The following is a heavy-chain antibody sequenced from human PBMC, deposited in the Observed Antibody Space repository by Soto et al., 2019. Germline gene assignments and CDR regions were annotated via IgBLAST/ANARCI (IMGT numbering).Heavy chain of an antibody. D-gene: IGHD3-10*01. CDR1: GGSISSYY. Sequence: PSETLSLTCTVSGGSISSYYWSWIRQPAGKGLEWIGRIYTSGSTNYNPSLKSRVTMSVDTSKNQFSLKLSSVTAADTAVYYCARRGTMAASFYYFYGMDVWGQGTTVPVSS. V-gene: IGHV4-4*07. J-gene: IGHJ6*02. CDR3: ARRGTMAASFYYFYGMDV. CDR2: IYTSGST.